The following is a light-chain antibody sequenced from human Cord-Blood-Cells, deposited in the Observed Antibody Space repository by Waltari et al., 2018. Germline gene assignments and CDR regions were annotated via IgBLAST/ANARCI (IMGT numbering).Light chain of an antibody. CDR2: GAS. Sequence: DIQMTQSPSSLSASVGDRDTITCRASQSISSYLNWDHQKPGKAPKLLIYGASSLQSGVPSRFSGSGSGTDFTLTISSLQPEDFATYYCQQSYSTPITFGQGTRLEIK. J-gene: IGKJ5*01. CDR3: QQSYSTPIT. CDR1: QSISSY. V-gene: IGKV1-39*01.